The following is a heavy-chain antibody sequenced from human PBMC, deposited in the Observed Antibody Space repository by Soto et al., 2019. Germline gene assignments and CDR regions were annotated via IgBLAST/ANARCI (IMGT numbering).Heavy chain of an antibody. V-gene: IGHV3-9*01. Sequence: ESGGGLVQPGRSLRLSCAASGFTFDDYAMHWVRQAPGKGLEWVSGISWNSGSIGYADSVKGRFTISRDNAKNSLYLQMNSLRAEDTALYYCARGEYWFDPWGQGTLVTVSS. D-gene: IGHD3-10*01. CDR1: GFTFDDYA. CDR2: ISWNSGSI. J-gene: IGHJ5*02. CDR3: ARGEYWFDP.